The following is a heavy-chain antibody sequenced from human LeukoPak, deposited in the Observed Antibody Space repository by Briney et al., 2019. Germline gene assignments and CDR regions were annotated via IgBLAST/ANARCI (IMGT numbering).Heavy chain of an antibody. V-gene: IGHV3-30*18. CDR2: ISYDGSNK. J-gene: IGHJ6*02. CDR1: GFTFSSYG. Sequence: GSLRLSCVASGFTFSSYGMHWVRQAPGKGLEWVAVISYDGSNKYYADSVKGRFTISRDNSKNTLYLQMNSLRAEDTAVYYCAKDRADYDILTGYQYYYGMDVWGQGTTVTVSS. CDR3: AKDRADYDILTGYQYYYGMDV. D-gene: IGHD3-9*01.